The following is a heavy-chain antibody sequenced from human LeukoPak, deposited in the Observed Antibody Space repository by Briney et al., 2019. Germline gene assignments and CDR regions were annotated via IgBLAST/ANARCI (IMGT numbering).Heavy chain of an antibody. J-gene: IGHJ6*02. D-gene: IGHD3-10*01. CDR2: IYYSGST. CDR1: GVSVSSYY. Sequence: SETLSLTCTVSGVSVSSYYWSWIRQPPGKGLEWIGYIYYSGSTNYNPSLKSRVTISVDTSKNQFSLKLSSVTAADTAVYYCARVGGSNYYYYGMDVWGQGTTVTVSS. V-gene: IGHV4-59*02. CDR3: ARVGGSNYYYYGMDV.